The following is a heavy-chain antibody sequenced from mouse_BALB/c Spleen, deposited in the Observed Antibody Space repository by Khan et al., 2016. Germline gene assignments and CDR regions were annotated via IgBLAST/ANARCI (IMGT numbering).Heavy chain of an antibody. D-gene: IGHD3-1*01. CDR1: GFSLTSYG. J-gene: IGHJ3*01. Sequence: QVQLKQSGPGLVAPSQSLSITCTVSGFSLTSYGVSWVRQPPGKGLEWLGVIWGDGSTNYHSALISRLSISKDNSKSQVFLKLNSRQTDDTATYYCAGQLGSPFAYWGQGTLVTVSA. CDR3: AGQLGSPFAY. V-gene: IGHV2-3*01. CDR2: IWGDGST.